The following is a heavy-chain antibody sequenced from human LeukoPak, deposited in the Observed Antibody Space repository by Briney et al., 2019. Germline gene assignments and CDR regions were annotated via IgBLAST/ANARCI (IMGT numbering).Heavy chain of an antibody. CDR2: INHSGST. D-gene: IGHD7-27*01. Sequence: PSETLSLTCAVYGGSFSGYYWSWIRQPPGKGLEWIGEINHSGSTNYNPSLKSRVTISVDTSKNQFSLKLSSVTAADTAVYYCAGDPDTGAYYFDYWGQGTLVTVSS. V-gene: IGHV4-34*01. CDR1: GGSFSGYY. J-gene: IGHJ4*02. CDR3: AGDPDTGAYYFDY.